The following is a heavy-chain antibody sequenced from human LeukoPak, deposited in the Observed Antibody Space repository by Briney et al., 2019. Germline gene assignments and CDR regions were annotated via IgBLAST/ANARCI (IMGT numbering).Heavy chain of an antibody. J-gene: IGHJ4*02. Sequence: QPGGSLRLSCAASGFIFRNYGMHWVRQAPGKGLEWVAVLSSDSRNKYYADSVKGRFTISRDNSKNTLYLQMNSLRAEDTAVYYCAKPPGYSSSWDLGYWGQGTLVTVSS. D-gene: IGHD6-13*01. CDR1: GFIFRNYG. CDR3: AKPPGYSSSWDLGY. CDR2: LSSDSRNK. V-gene: IGHV3-30*18.